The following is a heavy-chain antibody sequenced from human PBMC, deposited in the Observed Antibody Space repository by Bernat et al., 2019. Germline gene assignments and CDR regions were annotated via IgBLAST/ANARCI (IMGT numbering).Heavy chain of an antibody. CDR1: GFIFSNYA. J-gene: IGHJ4*02. Sequence: EVQLLESGGGLVQPGGSLRLSCAASGFIFSNYAMTWVCQAPGQGLVWVSSISTTGSGTYYTDSVRGRFTISRDNSKNMLYLQMNSLRAEDTAIYYCAKTASVLDYWGQGTLVTVSS. CDR2: ISTTGSGT. V-gene: IGHV3-23*01. CDR3: AKTASVLDY.